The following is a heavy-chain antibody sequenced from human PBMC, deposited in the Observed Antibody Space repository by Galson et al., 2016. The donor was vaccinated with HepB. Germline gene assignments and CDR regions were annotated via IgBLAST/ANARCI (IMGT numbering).Heavy chain of an antibody. Sequence: SVKVSCKASGYSFTSYYVHWVRQAPGQGLEWMGIINPSGGSPTYAQNFRDRVTMTRDTSTSTVYMELSSLTSHDTAVYYCARVSSSTWHYFYYGMDVRGQGTTVTVSS. CDR3: ARVSSSTWHYFYYGMDV. J-gene: IGHJ6*02. V-gene: IGHV1-46*01. CDR2: INPSGGSP. D-gene: IGHD6-13*01. CDR1: GYSFTSYY.